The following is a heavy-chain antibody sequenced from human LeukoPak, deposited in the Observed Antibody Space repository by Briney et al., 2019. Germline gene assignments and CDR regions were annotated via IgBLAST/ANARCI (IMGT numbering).Heavy chain of an antibody. D-gene: IGHD1-1*01. J-gene: IGHJ4*02. CDR3: ARDQLEHYLPSDY. V-gene: IGHV3-30-3*01. Sequence: GTSLRLSCAASGFTFSSYTMHWVRQAPGKGLQWVAFISYDGNNIHYADSVKGRFTISRDNSKNTLYLQMNSLRLEDTAVFYCARDQLEHYLPSDYWGQGTLVTVSS. CDR1: GFTFSSYT. CDR2: ISYDGNNI.